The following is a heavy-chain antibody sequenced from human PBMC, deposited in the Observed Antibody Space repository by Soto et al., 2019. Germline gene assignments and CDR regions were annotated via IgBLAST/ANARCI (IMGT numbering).Heavy chain of an antibody. CDR1: GFTFSSYG. Sequence: QVQLVESGGGVVQPGRSLRLSCAASGFTFSSYGMHWVRQAPGKGLEWVAVIWYDGSNKYYADFVKGRFTSSRDNSKNTLYLQMNSLRAEDTGVYYGARECSNAMDVWGQGTTVTVSS. D-gene: IGHD2-8*01. V-gene: IGHV3-33*01. CDR2: IWYDGSNK. CDR3: ARECSNAMDV. J-gene: IGHJ6*02.